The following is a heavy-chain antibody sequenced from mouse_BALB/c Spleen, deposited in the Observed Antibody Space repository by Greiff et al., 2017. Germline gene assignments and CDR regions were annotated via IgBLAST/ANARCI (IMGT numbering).Heavy chain of an antibody. CDR1: GFTFSSYG. V-gene: IGHV5-6-3*01. D-gene: IGHD1-1*01. J-gene: IGHJ2*01. CDR2: INSNGGST. CDR3: ARDATDYFDY. Sequence: EVKLVESGGGLVQPGGSLKLSCAASGFTFSSYGMSWVRQTPDKRLELVATINSNGGSTYYPDSVKGRFTISRDNAKNTLYLQMSSLKSEDTAMYYCARDATDYFDYWGQGTTLTVSS.